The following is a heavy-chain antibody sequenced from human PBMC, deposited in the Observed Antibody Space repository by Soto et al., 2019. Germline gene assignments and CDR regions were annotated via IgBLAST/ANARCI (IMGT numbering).Heavy chain of an antibody. CDR1: EFTVSSNS. CDR3: ATGLGREYHDNRDYFHLDY. V-gene: IGHV3-53*01. Sequence: GGSLNLSCAAAEFTVSSNSLTWVRHAPGKGLKWVSVLYPDGRAYYADSVKGRFTLSTDNSKNSIYLQMNTLRGEDTAIYYCATGLGREYHDNRDYFHLDYWGQGYLVTVSS. D-gene: IGHD3-22*01. J-gene: IGHJ4*02. CDR2: LYPDGRA.